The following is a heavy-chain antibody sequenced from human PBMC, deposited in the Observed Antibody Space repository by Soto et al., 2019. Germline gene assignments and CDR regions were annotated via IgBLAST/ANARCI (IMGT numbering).Heavy chain of an antibody. Sequence: LGESLKISCKGSGYSFTSYWIGWVRQMPGKGLEWMGIIYPGDSDTRHSPSFQGQVTISADKSIRTAYLQWSSLEASDTAMYYCAISRYSYGMDVWGQGTTVTVSS. V-gene: IGHV5-51*01. D-gene: IGHD3-16*02. CDR2: IYPGDSDT. J-gene: IGHJ6*02. CDR1: GYSFTSYW. CDR3: AISRYSYGMDV.